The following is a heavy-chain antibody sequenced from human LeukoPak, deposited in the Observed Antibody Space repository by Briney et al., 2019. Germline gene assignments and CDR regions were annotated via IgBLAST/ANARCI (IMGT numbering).Heavy chain of an antibody. CDR3: ARRDCSSGSCYLDY. D-gene: IGHD2-15*01. CDR1: GFTLSSYW. Sequence: GGSLRLSCAASGFTLSSYWMHWVRQAPGKGLVWVSRINNDGSNTDSADSVKGRFTISRDNAKDTLYLQMNSLRVEDTAVYYCARRDCSSGSCYLDYWGQGTLVTVSS. V-gene: IGHV3-74*01. CDR2: INNDGSNT. J-gene: IGHJ4*02.